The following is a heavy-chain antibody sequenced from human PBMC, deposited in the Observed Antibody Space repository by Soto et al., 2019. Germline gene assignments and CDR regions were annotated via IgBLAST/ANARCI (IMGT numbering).Heavy chain of an antibody. Sequence: PGGSLRLSCAASGFTFSSRWMHWVRQDPGKGLQWVSRIRHDGADSNYADFVGGRFTISRDNTKNTLHLQMNSLRAEDTAVYFCAADLVAGSGSLGHWGQGTLVTGSS. CDR3: AADLVAGSGSLGH. J-gene: IGHJ4*02. V-gene: IGHV3-74*01. CDR2: IRHDGADS. D-gene: IGHD3-10*01. CDR1: GFTFSSRW.